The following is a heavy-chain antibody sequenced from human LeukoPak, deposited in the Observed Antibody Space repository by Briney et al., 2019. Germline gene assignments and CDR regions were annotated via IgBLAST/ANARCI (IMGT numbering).Heavy chain of an antibody. Sequence: GGSLRLSCAASGFTFSAYNMNWVRRTPGKGLEWVSSITTSSSYMFYADSVRGRFTISRDNAKNSLYLQMNSLRAEDTAVYYCARDPTSVAGSDYWGQGTLVTVSS. CDR3: ARDPTSVAGSDY. J-gene: IGHJ4*02. CDR2: ITTSSSYM. V-gene: IGHV3-21*01. D-gene: IGHD6-19*01. CDR1: GFTFSAYN.